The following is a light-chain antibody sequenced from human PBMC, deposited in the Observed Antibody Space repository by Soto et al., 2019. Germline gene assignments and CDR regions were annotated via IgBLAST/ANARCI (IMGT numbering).Light chain of an antibody. J-gene: IGKJ1*01. CDR2: DVS. V-gene: IGKV1-5*01. CDR1: QSIGTW. Sequence: DIQMTQSPSTLSASVGDRVTITCRASQSIGTWVAWYQQKPGEAPKFLIYDVSTLASGVPSRFSGSGSGTEFTLTISGLQPDDFATYYCQQYSSFSWTFGQGTKVEIK. CDR3: QQYSSFSWT.